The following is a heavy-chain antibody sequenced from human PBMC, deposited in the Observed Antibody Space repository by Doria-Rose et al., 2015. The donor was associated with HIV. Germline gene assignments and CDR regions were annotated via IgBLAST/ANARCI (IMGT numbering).Heavy chain of an antibody. D-gene: IGHD6-13*01. CDR2: IVSDDER. CDR1: GVSLSSPGMG. Sequence: VTLKESGPVLVKPTETLTLTCTVSGVSLSSPGMGVSWIRQPPGKAREWLANIVSDDERSHKTSLKSRLTISRGTSKSQVVLTMTDMDPVDTATYYCARIKSSRWYHKYYFDFWGQGTLVIVSA. CDR3: ARIKSSRWYHKYYFDF. V-gene: IGHV2-26*01. J-gene: IGHJ4*02.